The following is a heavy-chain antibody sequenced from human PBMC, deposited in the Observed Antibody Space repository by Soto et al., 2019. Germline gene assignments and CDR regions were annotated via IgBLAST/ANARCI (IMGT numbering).Heavy chain of an antibody. CDR1: VFPFSSYA. Sequence: PGGSLRLSCAASVFPFSSYAMSWVRQAPGKGLEWVSGISGSGGPTYYADSVKGRFTVSRDNSESTLYLQMSSLRAEDTAVYYCAKVYSSNCYSPPQHWGQGTLVTVSS. CDR2: ISGSGGPT. J-gene: IGHJ1*01. D-gene: IGHD6-13*01. CDR3: AKVYSSNCYSPPQH. V-gene: IGHV3-23*01.